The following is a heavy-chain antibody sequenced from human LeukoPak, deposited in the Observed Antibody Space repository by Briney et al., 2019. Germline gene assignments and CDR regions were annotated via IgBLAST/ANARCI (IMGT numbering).Heavy chain of an antibody. D-gene: IGHD3-10*01. CDR3: ARRSLRSDDAFDI. Sequence: ASVKVSCKASGGTFSSYAISWVRQAPGQGLEWMGGIIPIFGTANYAQKFQGRVTITTDESTSTAYMELGSLRSEDTAVYYCARRSLRSDDAFDIWGQRTMVTVSS. CDR2: IIPIFGTA. J-gene: IGHJ3*02. V-gene: IGHV1-69*05. CDR1: GGTFSSYA.